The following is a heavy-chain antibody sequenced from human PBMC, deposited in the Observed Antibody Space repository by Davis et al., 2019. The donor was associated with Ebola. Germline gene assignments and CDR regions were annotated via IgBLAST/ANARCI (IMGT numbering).Heavy chain of an antibody. D-gene: IGHD1-1*01. J-gene: IGHJ4*02. Sequence: ASVKVSCKASGYRFTSYYMHWARQAPGHGLEWMGTINTSDGFTSYAQEFQGRVTMARDTSTSTVDMDLRSLRSEDTAVYYCGKGKLEEMDSWGQGTLVTVSS. CDR1: GYRFTSYY. CDR2: INTSDGFT. CDR3: GKGKLEEMDS. V-gene: IGHV1-46*01.